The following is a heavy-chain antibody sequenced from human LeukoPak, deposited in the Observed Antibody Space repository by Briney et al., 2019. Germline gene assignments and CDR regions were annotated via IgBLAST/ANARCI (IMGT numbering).Heavy chain of an antibody. Sequence: GESLKISCKGSGYSFTNYWIGWVRQMPGKGLEWLGIIYPDDSDTRYSPSFQGQVTISADKSLRTAYLQWSSLNASDTAMYYCARHVRPYSSSWYLDYWAQGILVTVSS. V-gene: IGHV5-51*01. CDR2: IYPDDSDT. D-gene: IGHD6-13*01. CDR1: GYSFTNYW. J-gene: IGHJ4*02. CDR3: ARHVRPYSSSWYLDY.